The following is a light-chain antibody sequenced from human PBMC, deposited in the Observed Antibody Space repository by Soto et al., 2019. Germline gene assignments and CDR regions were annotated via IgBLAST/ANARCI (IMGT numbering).Light chain of an antibody. J-gene: IGKJ5*01. Sequence: DIQMTQSPSSVSASVGDRVTITCRASQNIYNSLAWFQQKPGKAPKLLVSSASTLESGVPSRFRGSGSATNYSLTITGLHPEDFATYYCQQADSFPLTFGQGTRL. CDR3: QQADSFPLT. CDR2: SAS. V-gene: IGKV1-12*01. CDR1: QNIYNS.